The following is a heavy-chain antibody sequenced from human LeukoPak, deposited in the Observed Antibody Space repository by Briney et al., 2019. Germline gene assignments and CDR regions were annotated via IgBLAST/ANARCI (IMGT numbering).Heavy chain of an antibody. J-gene: IGHJ4*02. D-gene: IGHD2-15*01. Sequence: PSETLSLTCTVSGGSISSGGYYWSWIRQHPGKGLEWIGDIYYSGSTNYNPSLKSRVTISVDTSKNQFSLKLSSVTAADTAVYYCARAHTRYCSGGSCYHFDYWGQGTLVTVSS. CDR1: GGSISSGGYY. V-gene: IGHV4-61*08. CDR2: IYYSGST. CDR3: ARAHTRYCSGGSCYHFDY.